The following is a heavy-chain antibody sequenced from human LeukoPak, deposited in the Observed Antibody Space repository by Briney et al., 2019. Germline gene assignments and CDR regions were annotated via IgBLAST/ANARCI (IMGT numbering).Heavy chain of an antibody. CDR1: GGSISSYY. J-gene: IGHJ4*02. D-gene: IGHD4-17*01. Sequence: PSETLSLTCTVSGGSISSYYWSWIRQPAGKGLEWIGRLYTSGDTNYNPSLKSRLTMSRDTSKNQFSLKLSSVTAADTAVYYCARDEHAYGDYGTFDYWGQGTLVTVSS. CDR3: ARDEHAYGDYGTFDY. V-gene: IGHV4-4*07. CDR2: LYTSGDT.